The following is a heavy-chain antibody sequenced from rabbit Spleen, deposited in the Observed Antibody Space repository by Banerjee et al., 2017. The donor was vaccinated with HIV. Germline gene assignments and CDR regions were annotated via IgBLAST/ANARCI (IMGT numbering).Heavy chain of an antibody. D-gene: IGHD1-1*01. J-gene: IGHJ4*01. Sequence: QLEESGGGPVQPGGSLKLSCTASGFTLTSYYMNWARQAPGKGLEWIGYIEPIFGNTYYANWVNGRFTISSHSAQNTLYLRLNSLTAADTATYFCARGVIGDGNYIHDINFWGPGTLVTVS. CDR2: IEPIFGNT. CDR1: GFTLTSYY. V-gene: IGHV1S7*01. CDR3: ARGVIGDGNYIHDINF.